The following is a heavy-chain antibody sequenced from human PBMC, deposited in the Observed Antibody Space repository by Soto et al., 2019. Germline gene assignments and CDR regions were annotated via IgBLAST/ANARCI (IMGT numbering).Heavy chain of an antibody. J-gene: IGHJ6*02. CDR2: IIPIFGTA. CDR1: GGTYSSYA. CDR3: ATGENYDFWSGPKPLNYYYGMDV. V-gene: IGHV1-69*13. Sequence: GASVKVSCKASGGTYSSYAISWVRQAPGQGLEWMGGIIPIFGTANHAQKFQGRVTITADESTSTAYMELSSLRSEDTAVYYCATGENYDFWSGPKPLNYYYGMDVWGQGTTVTVSS. D-gene: IGHD3-3*01.